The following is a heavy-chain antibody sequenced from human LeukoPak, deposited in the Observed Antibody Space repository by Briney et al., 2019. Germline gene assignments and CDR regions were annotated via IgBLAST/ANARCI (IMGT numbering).Heavy chain of an antibody. Sequence: GTSVKVFCKASGFTFTSSAMQWVRQAGGQRLEWIGWIVDGSGNTNYAQKFQERVTITRDMSTSTAYMQLGSLRPGDTAVCESEAGGGILGVRRWGQGTLVTVSS. V-gene: IGHV1-58*02. CDR3: EAGGGILGVRR. D-gene: IGHD1-26*01. J-gene: IGHJ4*02. CDR1: GFTFTSSA. CDR2: IVDGSGNT.